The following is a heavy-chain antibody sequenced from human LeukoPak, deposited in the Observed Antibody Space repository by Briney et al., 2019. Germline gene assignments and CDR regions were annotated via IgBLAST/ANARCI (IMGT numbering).Heavy chain of an antibody. J-gene: IGHJ3*02. CDR3: ASLYGSGTYAQFDI. CDR2: IYYSGST. Sequence: PSETLSLTCIVSGGSISSYYWSWIRQPPGKGLEWIGYIYYSGSTNYNPSLKSRVTISVDTSKNQFSLKLSSVTAADTAVYYCASLYGSGTYAQFDIWGQGTMVTVSS. D-gene: IGHD3-10*01. V-gene: IGHV4-59*01. CDR1: GGSISSYY.